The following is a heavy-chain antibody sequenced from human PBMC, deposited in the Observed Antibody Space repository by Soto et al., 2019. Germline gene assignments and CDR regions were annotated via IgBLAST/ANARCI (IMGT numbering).Heavy chain of an antibody. Sequence: GGSLRLSCAASGFAFSSYGMHWVRQAPGKGLEWVAVIWYDGSNKYYADSVKGRFTISRDNSKNTLYLQMNSLRGEDTAVYYCLKDSAGCHRAVDFDYWGQGTLVTVSS. CDR3: LKDSAGCHRAVDFDY. V-gene: IGHV3-33*06. J-gene: IGHJ4*02. CDR1: GFAFSSYG. CDR2: IWYDGSNK.